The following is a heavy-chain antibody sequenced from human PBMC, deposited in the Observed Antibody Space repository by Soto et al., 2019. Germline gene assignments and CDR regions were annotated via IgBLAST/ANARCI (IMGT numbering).Heavy chain of an antibody. J-gene: IGHJ4*02. CDR1: GFTFSSYA. CDR3: ARERRAGFSSGWFLDY. Sequence: QVQLVESGGGVVQPGRSLRLSCAASGFTFSSYAMHWVRQAPGKGLEWVAVISYDGSNKYYADSVKGRFTISRDNSKNTLYLQMNSLRAEDTAVYYCARERRAGFSSGWFLDYWGQGTLVTVSS. V-gene: IGHV3-30-3*01. CDR2: ISYDGSNK. D-gene: IGHD6-19*01.